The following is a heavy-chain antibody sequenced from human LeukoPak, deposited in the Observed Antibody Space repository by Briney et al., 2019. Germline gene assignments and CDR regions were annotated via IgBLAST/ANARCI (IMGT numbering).Heavy chain of an antibody. J-gene: IGHJ4*02. CDR2: IRSKAYGGTT. Sequence: GGSLRLSCTASGFTFGDYAMSWFRQTPGKGLEWVGFIRSKAYGGTTEYAASVKGRFTISRDDSKSIAYLQMNSLKTEDTAVYYCTRDQLRGYSYCPPGRGNYWGQGTLVTVSS. V-gene: IGHV3-49*03. CDR3: TRDQLRGYSYCPPGRGNY. D-gene: IGHD5-18*01. CDR1: GFTFGDYA.